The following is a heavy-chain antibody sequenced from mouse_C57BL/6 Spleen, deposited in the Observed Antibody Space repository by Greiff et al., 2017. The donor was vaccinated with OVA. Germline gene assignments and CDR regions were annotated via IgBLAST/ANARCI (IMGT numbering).Heavy chain of an antibody. J-gene: IGHJ2*01. V-gene: IGHV1-81*01. CDR2: IYPRSGNT. CDR1: GYTFTSYG. Sequence: VKLVESGAELARPGASVKLSCKASGYTFTSYGISWVKQRTGQGLEWIGEIYPRSGNTYYNEKFKGKATLTADKSSSTAYMELRSLTSEDSAVYFCARGGLNFDYWGQGTTLTVSS. D-gene: IGHD3-3*01. CDR3: ARGGLNFDY.